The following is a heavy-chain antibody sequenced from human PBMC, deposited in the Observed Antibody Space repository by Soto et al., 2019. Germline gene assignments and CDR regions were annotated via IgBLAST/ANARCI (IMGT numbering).Heavy chain of an antibody. D-gene: IGHD6-6*01. CDR2: IFSGDNT. Sequence: EVQLVDSGGGLVQPGGSLRLSCAASGFIVSSNYMNWVRQAPGKGLEWVSVIFSGDNTYYADSVKCRFTISRDNSKNTVWLQMNSLRVEDTAVYYCARGSGSSSGFPFDFWGQGTLVTVSS. V-gene: IGHV3-66*01. J-gene: IGHJ4*02. CDR3: ARGSGSSSGFPFDF. CDR1: GFIVSSNY.